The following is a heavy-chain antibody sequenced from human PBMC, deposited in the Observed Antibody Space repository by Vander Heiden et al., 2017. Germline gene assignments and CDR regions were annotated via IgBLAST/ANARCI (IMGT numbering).Heavy chain of an antibody. J-gene: IGHJ5*02. CDR1: GGSISSSSFY. Sequence: QLQLQESGPGLVKPSATLSLTCTVSGGSISSSSFYWGCIRQPPGKGLEWIGSIYYSGSTYYNPSLKSRVTISVDTSKNQFSLKLSSVTAADTAVYYCARTYYYGSGSYWTFDPWGQGTLVTVSS. D-gene: IGHD3-10*01. V-gene: IGHV4-39*01. CDR3: ARTYYYGSGSYWTFDP. CDR2: IYYSGST.